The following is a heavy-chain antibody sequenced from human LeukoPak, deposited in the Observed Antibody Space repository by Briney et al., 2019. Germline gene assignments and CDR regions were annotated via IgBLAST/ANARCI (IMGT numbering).Heavy chain of an antibody. CDR3: ARGGIYCSSTSCYWGFDY. CDR2: ISGSGGST. V-gene: IGHV3-23*01. J-gene: IGHJ4*02. Sequence: GGSLRLACAASGFTFSSYAMSWVRQAPGKGLEWVSAISGSGGSTYYADSVKGRFTISRDNAKNTLYLQMNSLRAEDTAVYYCARGGIYCSSTSCYWGFDYWGQGTLVTVSS. D-gene: IGHD2-2*01. CDR1: GFTFSSYA.